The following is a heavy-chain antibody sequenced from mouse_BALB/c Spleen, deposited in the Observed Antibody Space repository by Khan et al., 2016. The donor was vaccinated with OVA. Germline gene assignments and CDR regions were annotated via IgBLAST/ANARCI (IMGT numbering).Heavy chain of an antibody. CDR2: IYPGSGNI. J-gene: IGHJ3*01. CDR3: ARGNYYGSTSWFGY. V-gene: IGHV1-84*02. D-gene: IGHD1-1*01. Sequence: QVQLQQSGPELVKPGASVKISCKASGYTFTDYYIKWVKQKTGQGLECIGWIYPGSGNIKYNEKFKDKATLTVDTSSRTAYMQLSSLTSEDTAVYVCARGNYYGSTSWFGYWGQGTLVTVSA. CDR1: GYTFTDYY.